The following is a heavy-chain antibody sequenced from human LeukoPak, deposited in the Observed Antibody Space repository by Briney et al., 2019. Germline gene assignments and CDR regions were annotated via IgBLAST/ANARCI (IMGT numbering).Heavy chain of an antibody. D-gene: IGHD3-22*01. Sequence: GGSLRLSCAASGFTFSSYAMSWVRHAPGQGLGWVSAISGSGGTTYYADSVNGRFSISRDNFKHTQYLQRNSLRVEHTAVYYCAKVLGWSYDSSGYQDYWGQGTLVTVSS. CDR2: ISGSGGTT. V-gene: IGHV3-23*01. CDR3: AKVLGWSYDSSGYQDY. CDR1: GFTFSSYA. J-gene: IGHJ4*02.